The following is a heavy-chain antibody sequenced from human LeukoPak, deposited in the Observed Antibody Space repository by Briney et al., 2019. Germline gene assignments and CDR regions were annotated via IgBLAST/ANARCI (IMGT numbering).Heavy chain of an antibody. CDR2: IFYSGTT. Sequence: PSETLSLTCTVSGGSISSTSYFWGWIRQPPGKGLEWIGTIFYSGTTYYNPSLKSRVTISVDTSKNQFSLKLGSVTAADTAVYYCARVVRPAVTIFGVATRPVYYYMDVWGKGTTVTVSS. CDR3: ARVVRPAVTIFGVATRPVYYYMDV. CDR1: GGSISSTSYF. V-gene: IGHV4-39*01. J-gene: IGHJ6*03. D-gene: IGHD3-3*01.